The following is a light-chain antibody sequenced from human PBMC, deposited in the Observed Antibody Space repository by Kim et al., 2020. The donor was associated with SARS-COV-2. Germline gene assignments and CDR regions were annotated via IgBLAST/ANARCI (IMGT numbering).Light chain of an antibody. CDR2: VNSDGSH. CDR1: SGHSNYA. CDR3: QTWVIGIGGV. V-gene: IGLV4-69*01. Sequence: SVKVTCTLSSGHSNYAIAWHQQQPEKGPRYLMKVNSDGSHIKGDGIPDRFSASSSGAERYLTISSLQSEDEADYYCQTWVIGIGGVFGGGTKVTVL. J-gene: IGLJ3*02.